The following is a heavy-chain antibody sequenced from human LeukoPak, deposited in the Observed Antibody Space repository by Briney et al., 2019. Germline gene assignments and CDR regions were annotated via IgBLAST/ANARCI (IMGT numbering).Heavy chain of an antibody. CDR2: IYYSGST. J-gene: IGHJ6*03. V-gene: IGHV4-39*07. D-gene: IGHD2/OR15-2a*01. Sequence: SETLSLTCTVSGGSISSSSYYWGWIRQSPGKGLEWIGSIYYSGSTYYNPSLKSRVTISVDTSKNQFSLKLSSVTAADTAVYYCARERAPDSFLWSPSRDYYYYMDVWGKGTTVTVSS. CDR3: ARERAPDSFLWSPSRDYYYYMDV. CDR1: GGSISSSSYY.